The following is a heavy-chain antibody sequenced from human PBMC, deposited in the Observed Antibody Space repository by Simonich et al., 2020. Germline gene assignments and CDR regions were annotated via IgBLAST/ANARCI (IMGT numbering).Heavy chain of an antibody. V-gene: IGHV3-74*01. CDR2: INSEGSST. Sequence: EVQLVESGGGLVQPGGSLRLSCAASGFTFSSYWVNWVRQAPGKGMVCVSLINSEGSSTSYADSVKGRFTISRDNAKNTLYLQMNSLRAEDTAVYYCAREAGDLWYFDLWGRGTLVTVSS. CDR3: AREAGDLWYFDL. D-gene: IGHD7-27*01. J-gene: IGHJ2*01. CDR1: GFTFSSYW.